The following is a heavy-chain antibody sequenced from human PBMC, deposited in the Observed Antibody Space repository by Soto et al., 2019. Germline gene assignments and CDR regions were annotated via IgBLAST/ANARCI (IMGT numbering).Heavy chain of an antibody. V-gene: IGHV1-18*01. CDR3: AREASVLNPAAQTSRFDS. J-gene: IGHJ4*02. CDR2: ISPYSGYT. D-gene: IGHD2-2*01. CDR1: GYSFMKYG. Sequence: GASVKVSCKGFGYSFMKYGINWVRQAPGQGLEWVGWISPYSGYTHSAQKFHGRLTLTTDTAASTAYMELRILRSADTALYYCAREASVLNPAAQTSRFDSWGQGTLVTVSS.